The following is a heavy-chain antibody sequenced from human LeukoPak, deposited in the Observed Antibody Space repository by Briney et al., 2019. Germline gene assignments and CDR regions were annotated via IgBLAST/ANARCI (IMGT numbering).Heavy chain of an antibody. CDR2: ISSNGGST. J-gene: IGHJ4*02. CDR3: ARGPAYCSGGSCYETHYYFDY. Sequence: GGSLRLSCAASGFTFSSYAMHWLRQAPGKGLEYVSAISSNGGSTYYANSVKGRFTISRDNSKNTLYLQMGSLRAEDMAVYYCARGPAYCSGGSCYETHYYFDYWGQGTLVTVSS. D-gene: IGHD2-15*01. V-gene: IGHV3-64*01. CDR1: GFTFSSYA.